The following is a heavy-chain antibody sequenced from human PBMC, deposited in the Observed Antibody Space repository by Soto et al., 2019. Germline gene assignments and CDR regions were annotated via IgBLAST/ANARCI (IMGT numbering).Heavy chain of an antibody. CDR1: GFTFSNYG. D-gene: IGHD3-9*01. J-gene: IGHJ4*02. CDR2: ISGSGGST. Sequence: VQLVESGGGMVQPGRSLRLSCAASGFTFSNYGMSWVRQAPGKGLEWVSAISGSGGSTYYADSVKGRFTISRDNSKNTLYLQMNSLRAEDTAVYYCAKDQYYDILTGYYRGVFDYWGQGTLVTVSS. CDR3: AKDQYYDILTGYYRGVFDY. V-gene: IGHV3-23*04.